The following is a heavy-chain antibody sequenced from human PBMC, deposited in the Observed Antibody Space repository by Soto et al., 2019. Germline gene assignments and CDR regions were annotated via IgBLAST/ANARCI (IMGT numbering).Heavy chain of an antibody. V-gene: IGHV4-34*01. Sequence: PSETLSLTCAVYGGSFSGYYWSWIRQPPGKGLEWIGEINHSGSTNYNPSLKSRVTISVDTSKNQFSLKLSSVTAADTAVYYRARGLRGNYGSVRNWFDTWGQGTLVTVSS. CDR2: INHSGST. D-gene: IGHD3-10*01. J-gene: IGHJ5*02. CDR3: ARGLRGNYGSVRNWFDT. CDR1: GGSFSGYY.